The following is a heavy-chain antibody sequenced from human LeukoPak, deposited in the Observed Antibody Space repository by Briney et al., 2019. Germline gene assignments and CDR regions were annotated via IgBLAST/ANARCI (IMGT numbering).Heavy chain of an antibody. D-gene: IGHD2-21*02. J-gene: IGHJ4*02. CDR3: ARFRTWGDKAFDY. V-gene: IGHV3-48*01. CDR1: GFTFNAFG. Sequence: PGGSLRLSCAASGFTFNAFGMNWVRHAPGKGLEWVSYIGTTSGAIYYADSVKGRFTISRDSAKNSLYLQMNSLRAEDTAVYYCARFRTWGDKAFDYWGQGTLVTVSS. CDR2: IGTTSGAI.